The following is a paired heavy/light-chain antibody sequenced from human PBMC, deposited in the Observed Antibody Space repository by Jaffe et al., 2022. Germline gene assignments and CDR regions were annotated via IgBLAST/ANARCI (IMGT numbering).Light chain of an antibody. V-gene: IGKV1-5*03. J-gene: IGKJ2*01. CDR3: QQYNSYSGYT. Sequence: DIQMTQSPSTLSASVGDRVTITCRASQSVSSWLAWYQQKPGKAPKLLIYQASSLESGVPSRFSGSGSGTEFTLTISSLQPDDFATYYCQQYNSYSGYTFGQGTKLEIK. CDR1: QSVSSW. CDR2: QAS.
Heavy chain of an antibody. Sequence: EVQLVESGGGLVQPGRSLRLSCTASGFTFGDYVMSWVRQAPGKGLEWVGFIRSKRYGGTTEYAASVRGRFAISRDDSKSIVYLQMNSLKTEDTAVYYCTRARHTHYDSVNYWGQGTLVTVSS. D-gene: IGHD5-12*01. CDR3: TRARHTHYDSVNY. CDR2: IRSKRYGGTT. CDR1: GFTFGDYV. V-gene: IGHV3-49*04. J-gene: IGHJ4*02.